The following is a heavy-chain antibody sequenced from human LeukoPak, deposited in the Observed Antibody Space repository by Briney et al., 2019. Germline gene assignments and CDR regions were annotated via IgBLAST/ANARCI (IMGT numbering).Heavy chain of an antibody. CDR1: GFNFDNYY. CDR3: VRDGSGSDFSLDY. Sequence: GGSLRLSCVGSGFNFDNYYMSWVRQAPGKGLEWVADIRHDGSDVYNVDSVRGRFTISRDNAKNSVFLQMNSLKDEDTAVYYCVRDGSGSDFSLDYWGQGALVTVSS. D-gene: IGHD3-10*01. J-gene: IGHJ4*02. CDR2: IRHDGSDV. V-gene: IGHV3-7*04.